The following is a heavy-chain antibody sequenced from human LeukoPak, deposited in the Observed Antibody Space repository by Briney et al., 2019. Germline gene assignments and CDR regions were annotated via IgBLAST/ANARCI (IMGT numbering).Heavy chain of an antibody. CDR1: GFTFSSYA. D-gene: IGHD4-23*01. Sequence: GGSLRLSCAASGFTFSSYAMSWVRQAPGKGLEWVSAISGSGGSTYYADSVKGRFTISRDNSKNTLYLQMNSLRAEDTAVYYCAKERSDCGGNPRPTPPDYWGQGTLVTVSS. V-gene: IGHV3-23*01. CDR3: AKERSDCGGNPRPTPPDY. J-gene: IGHJ4*02. CDR2: ISGSGGST.